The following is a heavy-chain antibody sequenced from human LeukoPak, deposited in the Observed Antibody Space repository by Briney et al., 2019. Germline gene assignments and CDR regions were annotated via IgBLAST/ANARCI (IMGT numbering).Heavy chain of an antibody. J-gene: IGHJ6*03. CDR1: GFTFSSYW. CDR3: RRRHYYYYMDV. Sequence: GGSLRLSCAASGFTFSSYWMSWVRQAPGKGLGWVANIKQDGSEKYYVDSVKGRFTISRDNAKNPLYLQMNSLRAEDTAVYYCRRRHYYYYMDVWGKGTTVTVSS. CDR2: IKQDGSEK. V-gene: IGHV3-7*01.